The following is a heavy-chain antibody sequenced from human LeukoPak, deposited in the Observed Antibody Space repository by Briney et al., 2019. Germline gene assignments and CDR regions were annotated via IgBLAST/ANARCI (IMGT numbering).Heavy chain of an antibody. CDR1: GYSFTSYW. V-gene: IGHV5-51*01. CDR2: IYPGDSDT. D-gene: IGHD6-13*01. CDR3: SRRGDSSTPTDWFDP. Sequence: GESLKTSCKGSGYSFTSYWIGWVRQMPGKGLEWMGIIYPGDSDTRYSPSFQGQVTISADKSISTAFLQWTSLKASDTAMYYCSRRGDSSTPTDWFDPWGQGTLVTVSS. J-gene: IGHJ5*02.